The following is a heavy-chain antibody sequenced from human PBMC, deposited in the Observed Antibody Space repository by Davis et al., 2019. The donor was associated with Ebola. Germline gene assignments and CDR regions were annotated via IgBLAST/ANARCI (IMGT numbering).Heavy chain of an antibody. J-gene: IGHJ6*02. CDR2: IKQDGSEP. Sequence: GGSLRLSCSASGFTFSSYAMHWVRQAPGKALEWVANIKQDGSEPYYVDSVKGRFTISRDNAKNSLYLQMNSLRAEDTAVYYCASNVYDSSCYYYVRPYYGMDVWGQGTTVTVSS. CDR1: GFTFSSYA. D-gene: IGHD3-22*01. CDR3: ASNVYDSSCYYYVRPYYGMDV. V-gene: IGHV3-7*01.